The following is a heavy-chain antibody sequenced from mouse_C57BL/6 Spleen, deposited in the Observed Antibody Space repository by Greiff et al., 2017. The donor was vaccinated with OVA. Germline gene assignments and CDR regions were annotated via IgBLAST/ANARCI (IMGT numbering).Heavy chain of an antibody. CDR3: ARELGYWYFDV. Sequence: QVQLKQPGAELVKPGASVKLSCKASGYTFTSYWMHWVKQRPGQGLEWIGMIHPNSGSTNYNEKFKSKATLTVDESSSTAYMQLSSLTSEDSAVYYCARELGYWYFDVWGTGTTVTVSS. CDR2: IHPNSGST. V-gene: IGHV1-64*01. CDR1: GYTFTSYW. J-gene: IGHJ1*03. D-gene: IGHD4-1*01.